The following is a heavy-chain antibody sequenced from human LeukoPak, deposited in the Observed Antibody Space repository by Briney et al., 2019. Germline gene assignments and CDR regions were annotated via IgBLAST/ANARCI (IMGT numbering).Heavy chain of an antibody. J-gene: IGHJ6*03. CDR2: INPSGGST. V-gene: IGHV1-46*01. CDR3: ARVGFPAAGTPYYYYYYMDV. D-gene: IGHD6-13*01. Sequence: ASVKVSCKASGYTFTSYYMHWVRQAPGQGLEWMGIINPSGGSTSYAQKFQGRVTMTRDMSTSTVYMELSSLRSEDTAVYYCARVGFPAAGTPYYYYYYMDVWGKGTTVTVSS. CDR1: GYTFTSYY.